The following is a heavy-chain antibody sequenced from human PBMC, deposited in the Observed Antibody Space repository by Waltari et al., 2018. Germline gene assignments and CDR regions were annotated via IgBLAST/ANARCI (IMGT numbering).Heavy chain of an antibody. CDR2: ISRSSSYI. V-gene: IGHV3-21*01. Sequence: EVQLVASGGGLVKPGGSLRLSCAAPGLPFRGYILTWARQAPGKGLEWVSSISRSSSYIYYADSVKGRFTISRDNAKNSLYLQMNSLRAEDTAVYYCARGSGAYYFDYWGQGTLVTVSS. J-gene: IGHJ4*02. CDR3: ARGSGAYYFDY. CDR1: GLPFRGYI. D-gene: IGHD3-10*01.